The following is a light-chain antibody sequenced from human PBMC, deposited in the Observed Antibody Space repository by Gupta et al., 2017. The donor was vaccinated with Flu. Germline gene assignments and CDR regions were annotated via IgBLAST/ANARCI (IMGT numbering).Light chain of an antibody. CDR1: QSALSSPNNKNY. J-gene: IGKJ3*01. V-gene: IGKV4-1*01. Sequence: DIVMTQSPDSLAVSLGERPTINCQSSQSALSSPNNKNYLAWYQQQPRQPPKLLFDWASTRESGVPERFSGSGSGKVCTLTSSSLQAEYVAFYYRQHNYCTPRTFGPGTKVDIK. CDR2: WAS. CDR3: QHNYCTPRT.